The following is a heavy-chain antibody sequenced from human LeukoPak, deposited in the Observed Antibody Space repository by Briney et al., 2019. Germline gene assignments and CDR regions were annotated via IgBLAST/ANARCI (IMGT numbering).Heavy chain of an antibody. V-gene: IGHV3-33*01. J-gene: IGHJ4*02. CDR1: GFTFSSYG. Sequence: GGSLRLSCAASGFTFSSYGMHWVRQAPGKGLEWVAVIWYVGSNKYYADSVKGRFTISRDNSKNTLYLQMNSLRAEDTAVYYCARGGGYDYYWLAGWDYWGQGTLVTVSS. CDR3: ARGGGYDYYWLAGWDY. CDR2: IWYVGSNK. D-gene: IGHD5-12*01.